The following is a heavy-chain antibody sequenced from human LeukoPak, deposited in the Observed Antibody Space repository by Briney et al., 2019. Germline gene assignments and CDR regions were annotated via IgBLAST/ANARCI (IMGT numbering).Heavy chain of an antibody. D-gene: IGHD1-26*01. CDR3: ARDGGSGTT. V-gene: IGHV4-38-2*02. J-gene: IGHJ4*02. Sequence: SETLSLTCAVSGYSISSGYYWGWIRQPPGKGLEWIGSIYHSGSTYYNPSLKSRVTISVDTSKNQFSLKLSSVTAADTAVYYCARDGGSGTTWGQGTLVTVSS. CDR1: GYSISSGYY. CDR2: IYHSGST.